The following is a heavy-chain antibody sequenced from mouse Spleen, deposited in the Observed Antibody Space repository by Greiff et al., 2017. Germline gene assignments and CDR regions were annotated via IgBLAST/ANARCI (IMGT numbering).Heavy chain of an antibody. J-gene: IGHJ1*03. CDR2: IDPETGGT. D-gene: IGHD2-10*02. CDR1: GYTFTDYE. CDR3: TRWYGSYWYFAV. Sequence: VQLQESGTELVRPGASVTLSCKASGYTFTDYEMHWVKQTPVHGLEWIGAIDPETGGTAYNQKFKGKAILTADESSSTAYMELRSLTSEDSAVYFCTRWYGSYWYFAVWGTGTTVTVS. V-gene: IGHV1-15*01.